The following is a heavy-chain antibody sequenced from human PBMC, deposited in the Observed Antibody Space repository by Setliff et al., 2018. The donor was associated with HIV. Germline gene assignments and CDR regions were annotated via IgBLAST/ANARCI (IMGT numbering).Heavy chain of an antibody. V-gene: IGHV1-18*01. CDR1: GYTFTDFG. Sequence: ASVKVSCKASGYTFTDFGITWVRQAPGQGLEWMGWIGAFNGNTHYPQNLQGRVTMTTDTSTRTAYMELGSLRSDDTAVYLCARAGAAETSHFDYWGQGTLVTVSS. J-gene: IGHJ4*02. CDR2: IGAFNGNT. D-gene: IGHD2-15*01. CDR3: ARAGAAETSHFDY.